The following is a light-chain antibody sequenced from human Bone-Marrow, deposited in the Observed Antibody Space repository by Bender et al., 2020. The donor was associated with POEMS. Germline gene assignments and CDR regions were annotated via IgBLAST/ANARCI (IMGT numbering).Light chain of an antibody. Sequence: QSALTQPASVSGSPGQSITISCTGTSSDVGSYNLISWYQQHPGKAPKLLIFEGSKRPSGVSDRFSGSKSGNTASLRISGLQSEDEADYYCASWDDSLNGPVFGGGTQLTVL. V-gene: IGLV2-23*01. CDR2: EGS. CDR3: ASWDDSLNGPV. CDR1: SSDVGSYNL. J-gene: IGLJ2*01.